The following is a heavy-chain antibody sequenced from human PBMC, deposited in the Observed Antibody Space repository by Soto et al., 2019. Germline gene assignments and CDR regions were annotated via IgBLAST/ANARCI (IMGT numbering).Heavy chain of an antibody. Sequence: QVQLVQSGAEVKKPGSSVKVSCKASGGTFSSYAISWVRQAPGQGLEWMGGIIPIFGTANYAQKFQGRVTITAEESTGTAYMGLSSLRSEDTAVYYCAGKGYSWGSFRYCFDYWGQGTLVTVSS. V-gene: IGHV1-69*12. CDR3: AGKGYSWGSFRYCFDY. J-gene: IGHJ4*02. CDR1: GGTFSSYA. D-gene: IGHD3-16*02. CDR2: IIPIFGTA.